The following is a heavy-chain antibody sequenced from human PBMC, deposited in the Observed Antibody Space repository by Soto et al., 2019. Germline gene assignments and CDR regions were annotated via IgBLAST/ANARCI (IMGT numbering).Heavy chain of an antibody. CDR3: ARAGTYYDFWSGNPTFDY. CDR1: GGSISSYY. J-gene: IGHJ4*02. D-gene: IGHD3-3*01. Sequence: QVQLQESGPGLVKPSETLSLTCTVSGGSISSYYWSWIRQPPGKGLEWIGYIYYSGSTNYNPSLKSRVTISVDTSKNQFSLKLSSVTAADTAVYYCARAGTYYDFWSGNPTFDYWGQGTLVTVSS. V-gene: IGHV4-59*08. CDR2: IYYSGST.